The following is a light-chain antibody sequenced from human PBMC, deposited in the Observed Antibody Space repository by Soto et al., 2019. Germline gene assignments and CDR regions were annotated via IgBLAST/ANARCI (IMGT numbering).Light chain of an antibody. V-gene: IGLV1-44*01. Sequence: QSVLTQPPSASGTPGQRVTISCSGSSSNIGSNTVNWYQHLPGSAPKLLIYSSNQRPSGVPDRFSGSKSGTSASLAISGLQSEDEADYYCAAWDGSLEVVLFGGGTKVTVL. CDR1: SSNIGSNT. CDR3: AAWDGSLEVVL. CDR2: SSN. J-gene: IGLJ3*02.